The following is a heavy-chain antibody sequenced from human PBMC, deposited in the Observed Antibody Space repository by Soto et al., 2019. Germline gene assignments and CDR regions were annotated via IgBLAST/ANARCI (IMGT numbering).Heavy chain of an antibody. D-gene: IGHD1-26*01. V-gene: IGHV4-34*01. Sequence: SETLSLTCAFDGGSFSGYYWSWIRQPPGKGLEWIGEINHSGSTNYNPSLKSRVTISVDTSKNQFSLKLSSVTAADTAVYYCARVPRVGAIPGYFDYWGQGTLVTVSS. CDR1: GGSFSGYY. J-gene: IGHJ4*02. CDR3: ARVPRVGAIPGYFDY. CDR2: INHSGST.